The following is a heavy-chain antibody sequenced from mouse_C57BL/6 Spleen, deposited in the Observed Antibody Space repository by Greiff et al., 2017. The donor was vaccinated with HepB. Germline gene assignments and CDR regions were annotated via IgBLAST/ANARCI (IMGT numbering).Heavy chain of an antibody. Sequence: EVQLQQSGPELVKPGASVKISCKASGYTFTDYYMNWVKQSHGKSLEWIGDINPNNGGTSYNQKFKGKATLTVDKSSSTAYMELRSLTSEDSAVYYCARSTMVTTKETMDYWGQGTSVTVSS. CDR1: GYTFTDYY. V-gene: IGHV1-26*01. D-gene: IGHD2-2*01. J-gene: IGHJ4*01. CDR3: ARSTMVTTKETMDY. CDR2: INPNNGGT.